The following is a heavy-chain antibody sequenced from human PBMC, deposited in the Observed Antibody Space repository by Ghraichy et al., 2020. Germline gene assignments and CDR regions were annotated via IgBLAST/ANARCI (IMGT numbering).Heavy chain of an antibody. D-gene: IGHD2-15*01. V-gene: IGHV4-39*01. J-gene: IGHJ2*01. CDR1: GGSISGSSYY. CDR2: IYYSGST. Sequence: SETLSLTCTVSGGSISGSSYYWGWIRQPPGKGLEWIGSIYYSGSTYYNPSLKSRVTISVDTSKNQFSLKLSSVTAADTAVYYCARHGCSGGSCYSWWYFDLWGRGTLVTVSS. CDR3: ARHGCSGGSCYSWWYFDL.